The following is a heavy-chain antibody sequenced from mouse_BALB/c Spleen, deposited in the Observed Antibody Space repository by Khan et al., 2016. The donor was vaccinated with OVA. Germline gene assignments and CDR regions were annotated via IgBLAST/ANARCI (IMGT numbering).Heavy chain of an antibody. V-gene: IGHV1S81*02. CDR3: TRGGYGGFAY. D-gene: IGHD3-1*01. CDR1: GYAFTNYQ. Sequence: VQLQESGAELVKPGASVKLSCKASGYAFTNYQMYWVKQRPGQGLEWIGEINPSNGGTNFNEKFKSKATLTVDKSSSTAYMQLSSLTSEDSAVYYCTRGGYGGFAYWGQGLWSLSLQ. J-gene: IGHJ3*01. CDR2: INPSNGGT.